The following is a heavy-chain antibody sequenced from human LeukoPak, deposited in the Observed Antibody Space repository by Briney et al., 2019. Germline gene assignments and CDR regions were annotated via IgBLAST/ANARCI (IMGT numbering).Heavy chain of an antibody. CDR1: GFTFDDYA. CDR2: ISWNSGSI. Sequence: PGGSLRLSCAASGFTFDDYAMHWVRQAPGKGLEWVSGISWNSGSIGYADSVKGRFTISRDNAKNSLYLQMNSLRPEDTALYYCAKADSSGYPLPYYGMDVWGQGTTVTVSS. CDR3: AKADSSGYPLPYYGMDV. J-gene: IGHJ6*02. D-gene: IGHD3-22*01. V-gene: IGHV3-9*01.